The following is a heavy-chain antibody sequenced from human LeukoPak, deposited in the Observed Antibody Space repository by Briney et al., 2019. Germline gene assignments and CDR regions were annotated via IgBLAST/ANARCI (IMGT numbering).Heavy chain of an antibody. Sequence: SETLSLTCAVSGYSISSGYYWGWIRQPPGKGLEWIGSIYHSGSTYYNPSLKSRVTISVDTSKNQFSLKLSSVTAADTAVYYCARARGYWEKDYYYYGMDVWGQGTTVTVSS. CDR3: ARARGYWEKDYYYYGMDV. J-gene: IGHJ6*02. CDR1: GYSISSGYY. D-gene: IGHD2-2*03. V-gene: IGHV4-38-2*01. CDR2: IYHSGST.